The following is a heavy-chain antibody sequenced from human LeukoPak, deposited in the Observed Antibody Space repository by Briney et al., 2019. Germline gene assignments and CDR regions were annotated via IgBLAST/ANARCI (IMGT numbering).Heavy chain of an antibody. Sequence: ASVKVSCKASGYTFTSYSISWVRQAPGQGLEWMGWISAYNGNTNYAQKLQGRVTMTTDTSTSTAYMELRSLRSDDTAVYYCARDHGSWDSSDYWVPYYYYGMDVWGQGTTVTVSS. D-gene: IGHD3-22*01. CDR1: GYTFTSYS. CDR3: ARDHGSWDSSDYWVPYYYYGMDV. CDR2: ISAYNGNT. V-gene: IGHV1-18*01. J-gene: IGHJ6*02.